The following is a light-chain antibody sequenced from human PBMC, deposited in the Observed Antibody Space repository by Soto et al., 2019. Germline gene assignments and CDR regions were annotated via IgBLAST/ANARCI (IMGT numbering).Light chain of an antibody. CDR2: GAF. V-gene: IGKV3-15*01. Sequence: EIIMTQSPVTLSVSPGERATLSCRASQSVSSNLAWYQQKPGQAPRLLIYGAFTRATGIPARFSGTGSGTEFTLTISSLQSEDFALYYCQQYNDWPLTFGQGTRWIS. CDR3: QQYNDWPLT. CDR1: QSVSSN. J-gene: IGKJ1*01.